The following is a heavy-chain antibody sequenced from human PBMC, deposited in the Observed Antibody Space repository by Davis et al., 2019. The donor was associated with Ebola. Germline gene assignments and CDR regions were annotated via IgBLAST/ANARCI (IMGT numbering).Heavy chain of an antibody. J-gene: IGHJ4*02. CDR2: TYYNSQWIH. V-gene: IGHV6-1*01. CDR3: ARGWLRVGFDS. Sequence: PSETLSPTCAIPGESLSTNIPAWNWIRQSPSRGLEWLGRTYYNSQWIHDYPVSVRGRITINPDTSKNQVSLQLNSVTPEDTAVYYCARGWLRVGFDSWGQGTPVTVSS. D-gene: IGHD5-12*01. CDR1: GESLSTNIPA.